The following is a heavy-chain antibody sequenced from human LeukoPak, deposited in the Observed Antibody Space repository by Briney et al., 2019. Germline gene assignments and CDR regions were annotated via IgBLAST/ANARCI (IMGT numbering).Heavy chain of an antibody. CDR1: GGSFSGYY. CDR3: AKLVGPYKWFDP. V-gene: IGHV4-34*09. J-gene: IGHJ5*02. Sequence: SETLSLTCAVYGGSFSGYYCSWIRQHPGKGLEWIGNIYYSGSTYYNPSLKSRITMSVDTSKNQFSLKVSSVTAADTAVYYCAKLVGPYKWFDPWGQGTLVTVSS. D-gene: IGHD1-1*01. CDR2: IYYSGST.